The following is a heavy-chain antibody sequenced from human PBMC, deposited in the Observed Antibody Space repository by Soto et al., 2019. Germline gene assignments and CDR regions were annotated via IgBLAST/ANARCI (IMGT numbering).Heavy chain of an antibody. CDR1: GYTFSIYS. D-gene: IGHD2-21*02. CDR3: ARRYGDPSSSTGFDY. V-gene: IGHV1-18*01. Sequence: QVQLVQSGAEVKKPGASVKVSCKASGYTFSIYSITWVRQAPGQGLEWMGGINTYSGKTYYAKKFQGRVTMTTDTSTSTAYMDMRSLRSDDTAVYYCARRYGDPSSSTGFDYWGQGTLVSVSS. J-gene: IGHJ4*02. CDR2: INTYSGKT.